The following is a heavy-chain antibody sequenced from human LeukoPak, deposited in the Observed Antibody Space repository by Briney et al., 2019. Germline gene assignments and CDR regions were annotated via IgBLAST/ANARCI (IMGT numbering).Heavy chain of an antibody. CDR3: ARDLEYVGVFDI. V-gene: IGHV4-61*02. CDR1: GGSISSGSYY. D-gene: IGHD3-16*01. CDR2: IYTSGST. J-gene: IGHJ3*02. Sequence: SETLSLTCTVSGGSISSGSYYWSWIRQPAGKGLEWIGRIYTSGSTNYNPSLKSRVTISVDTSKNQISLKLSSVIAADTAVYYCARDLEYVGVFDIGGLGTMVTVSS.